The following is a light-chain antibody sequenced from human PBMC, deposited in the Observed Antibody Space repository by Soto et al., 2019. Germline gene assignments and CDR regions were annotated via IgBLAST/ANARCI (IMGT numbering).Light chain of an antibody. CDR1: QSVSINY. V-gene: IGKV3-20*01. J-gene: IGKJ1*01. CDR3: QQYGSSSWT. CDR2: GAS. Sequence: EIVLTQSPGTLSLSPGERATLSCRASQSVSINYLAWYQQKPGQAPRLLIYGASSRATGIPDRFGGSGSGADLSLTISRLEPEDFAVYYCQQYGSSSWTFGQGTKVEIK.